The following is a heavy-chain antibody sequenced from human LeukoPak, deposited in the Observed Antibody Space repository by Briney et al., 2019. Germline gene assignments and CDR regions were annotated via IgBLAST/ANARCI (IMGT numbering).Heavy chain of an antibody. J-gene: IGHJ6*03. V-gene: IGHV1-2*02. CDR3: ARGGLRVMVYRLYYMDV. CDR2: INPNSGGT. Sequence: ASVKVSCKASGYTFTGYYMHWVRQAPGQGLEWMGWINPNSGGTNYAQKFQGRVTMTRDTSISTAYMELSRLRSDNTAVYYCARGGLRVMVYRLYYMDVWGKGTTVTVSS. D-gene: IGHD2-8*01. CDR1: GYTFTGYY.